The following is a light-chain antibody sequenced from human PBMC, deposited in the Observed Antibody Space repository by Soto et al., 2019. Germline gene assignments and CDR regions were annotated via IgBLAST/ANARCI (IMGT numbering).Light chain of an antibody. CDR3: SSYTTSSTRV. CDR1: RSDVGAYDF. V-gene: IGLV2-14*03. Sequence: QSLLTQPASLSWSPGQSITISCTGTRSDVGAYDFVSWYQQLPDKASKLMIYEVSNRPSGVSHRFSGSKSVNTATLTISGLQAEDEADYYCSSYTTSSTRVFGTGTRSPS. CDR2: EVS. J-gene: IGLJ1*01.